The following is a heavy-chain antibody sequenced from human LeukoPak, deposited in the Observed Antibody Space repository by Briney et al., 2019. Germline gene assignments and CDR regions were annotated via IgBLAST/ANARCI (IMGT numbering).Heavy chain of an antibody. CDR1: GGSISSGDYY. Sequence: SQTLSLTCTVSGGSISSGDYYWSWIRQPPGKGLEWIGCIYYSGSTYYHPSLKSRVTISVDTSKNQFSLKLSYVTAADTAVYYCARYCSSTSCFFDAFDIWGQGTVVTVSS. J-gene: IGHJ3*02. V-gene: IGHV4-30-4*08. D-gene: IGHD2-2*01. CDR2: IYYSGST. CDR3: ARYCSSTSCFFDAFDI.